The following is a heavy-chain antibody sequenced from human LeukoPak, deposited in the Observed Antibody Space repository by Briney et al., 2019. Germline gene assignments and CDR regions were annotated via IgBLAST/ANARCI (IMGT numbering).Heavy chain of an antibody. Sequence: ASVKVSCKASGYTFTGYYMHWVRQAPGQGLEWMGWINPNSGGTNYAQKFQGRVTMTRDTSISTAYMELSRLRSDDTAVYYCASPIVVVPAAMADNYYYYGMDVWGQGTTVTVSS. CDR3: ASPIVVVPAAMADNYYYYGMDV. CDR1: GYTFTGYY. V-gene: IGHV1-2*02. CDR2: INPNSGGT. D-gene: IGHD2-2*01. J-gene: IGHJ6*02.